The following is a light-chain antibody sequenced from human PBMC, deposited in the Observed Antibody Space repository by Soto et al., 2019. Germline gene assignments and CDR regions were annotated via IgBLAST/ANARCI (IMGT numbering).Light chain of an antibody. Sequence: QSVLTQPPSVSGAPGQRVTISCTGSRSSIGTPYDVHWYQQLPGSAPQLLIYGNNNRPSGVPDRFSGSRSSATAFLAISGLQAEDEADYYCQSYDSSLSGPVVFGGGTKLTVL. CDR1: RSSIGTPYD. J-gene: IGLJ2*01. CDR3: QSYDSSLSGPVV. V-gene: IGLV1-40*03. CDR2: GNN.